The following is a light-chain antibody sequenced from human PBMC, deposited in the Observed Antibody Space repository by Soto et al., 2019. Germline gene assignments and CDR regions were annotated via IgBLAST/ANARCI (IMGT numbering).Light chain of an antibody. Sequence: EILMTQSPATLSVSPGERATLSCRASQSVSSNLAWYHHKPGQAPRLLIYGASSRATGIPARFSGSGSGTEFTLTIGSLQPEDFAVYFCQQYNNWPPYTFGQGTKLEIK. CDR2: GAS. J-gene: IGKJ2*01. V-gene: IGKV3-15*01. CDR1: QSVSSN. CDR3: QQYNNWPPYT.